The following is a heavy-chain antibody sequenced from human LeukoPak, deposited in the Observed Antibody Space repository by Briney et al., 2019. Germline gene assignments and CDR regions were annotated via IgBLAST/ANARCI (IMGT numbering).Heavy chain of an antibody. Sequence: GGSLRLSCAASGFTFTNYAMSWVRQAPGKGLEWVSAISGSGGSTYYADSVKGRFTISRDNSKNTLYLQMNSLRAEDTAVYYCAKTKRYCSSTSCRRPYYYGMDVWGQGTTVTVSS. D-gene: IGHD2-2*01. CDR3: AKTKRYCSSTSCRRPYYYGMDV. J-gene: IGHJ6*02. CDR1: GFTFTNYA. V-gene: IGHV3-23*01. CDR2: ISGSGGST.